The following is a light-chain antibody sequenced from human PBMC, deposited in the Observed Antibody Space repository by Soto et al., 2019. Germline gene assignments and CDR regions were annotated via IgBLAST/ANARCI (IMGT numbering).Light chain of an antibody. J-gene: IGKJ1*01. CDR2: GAS. V-gene: IGKV3-20*01. Sequence: LTQSPSALALPRGRTDTLPCRAIQSVSSSYLAWYQHRPGQAPRLLIFGASSRATGIPDRFSGTGSGTDLTLAIGRLETEDFAVYSCKQYGNSPWTFGKGTMVDIK. CDR3: KQYGNSPWT. CDR1: QSVSSSY.